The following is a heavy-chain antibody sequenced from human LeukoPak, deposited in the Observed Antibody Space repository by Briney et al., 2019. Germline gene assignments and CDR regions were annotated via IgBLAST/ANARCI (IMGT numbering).Heavy chain of an antibody. CDR1: GFTFRSYA. D-gene: IGHD3-10*01. CDR3: AKSWGTLLWFGELLPFDY. CDR2: IRGSVGSI. Sequence: WGSLRLSCAASGFTFRSYAMSWVRQAPGKGLEWVPAIRGSVGSIYYADSVKGRFTISRDNSKNTLYLQMNSLRAEDTAVDYCAKSWGTLLWFGELLPFDYWGQGTLVTVSS. J-gene: IGHJ4*02. V-gene: IGHV3-23*01.